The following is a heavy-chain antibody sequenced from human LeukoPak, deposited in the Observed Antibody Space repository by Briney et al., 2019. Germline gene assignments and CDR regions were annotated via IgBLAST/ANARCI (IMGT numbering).Heavy chain of an antibody. Sequence: KPSETLSLTCAVYGGSFSGYYWSWIRQPPGKGLEWIGEINHSGSTNYNPSLKSRVTISVDTSKNQFSLKLSSVTAADTAVYYCASVGVRSGYSSSWYKYNWFDPWGQGTLVTVSS. J-gene: IGHJ5*02. CDR2: INHSGST. CDR3: ASVGVRSGYSSSWYKYNWFDP. V-gene: IGHV4-34*01. D-gene: IGHD6-13*01. CDR1: GGSFSGYY.